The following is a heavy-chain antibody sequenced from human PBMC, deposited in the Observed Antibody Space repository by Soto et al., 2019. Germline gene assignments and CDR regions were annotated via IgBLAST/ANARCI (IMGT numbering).Heavy chain of an antibody. D-gene: IGHD5-12*01. CDR1: GYTFTSYA. CDR3: AREPVEMATIRADAFDI. V-gene: IGHV1-18*01. Sequence: GASVKVSCKASGYTFTSYAMHWVRQAPGQGLEWMGWISAYNGNTNYAQKLQGRVTMTTDTSTSTAYMELRSLRSDDTAVYYCAREPVEMATIRADAFDIWGQGTMVT. J-gene: IGHJ3*02. CDR2: ISAYNGNT.